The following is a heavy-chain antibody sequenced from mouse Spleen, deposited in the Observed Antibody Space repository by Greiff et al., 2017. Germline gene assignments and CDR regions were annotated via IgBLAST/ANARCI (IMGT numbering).Heavy chain of an antibody. CDR2: ISSGGGNT. Sequence: EVQRVESGGGLVKLGGSLKLSCAASGFTFSSYAMSWVRQTPEKRLEWVATISSGGGNTYYPDSVKGRFTISRDNAKNTLYLQMSSLKSEDTAMYYCARHRDYGSSYYAMDYWGQGTSVTVSS. D-gene: IGHD1-1*01. CDR3: ARHRDYGSSYYAMDY. J-gene: IGHJ4*01. V-gene: IGHV5-9-3*01. CDR1: GFTFSSYA.